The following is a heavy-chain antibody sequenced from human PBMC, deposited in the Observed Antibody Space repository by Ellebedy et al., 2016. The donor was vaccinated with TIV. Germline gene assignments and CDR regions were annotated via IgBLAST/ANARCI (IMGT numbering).Heavy chain of an antibody. CDR2: TYYRSERYN. CDR3: ARGQPSSPEVFDV. Sequence: MPSETLSLTCAISGDSVSSNSGTWNWIRQSPSRGLEWLGRTYYRSERYNDDAVSVRGRITVNADTAKNQFSLHLYSVTPDDTAIYYCARGQPSSPEVFDVWGQGTMVTVSS. J-gene: IGHJ3*01. CDR1: GDSVSSNSGT. D-gene: IGHD2-2*01. V-gene: IGHV6-1*01.